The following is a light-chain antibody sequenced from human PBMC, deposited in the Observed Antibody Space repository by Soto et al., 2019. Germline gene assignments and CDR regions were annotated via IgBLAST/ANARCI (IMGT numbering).Light chain of an antibody. CDR3: QQSYSTPHT. CDR2: AAS. Sequence: DIQMTQSPSSLSASVGDRVTITCRASQSISSYLNWYQQKPGKAPKLLIYAASSLQSGVPSRFSGSGSGTDFTLTISSLXXXXXXXXYCQQSYSTPHTFGQGTK. CDR1: QSISSY. J-gene: IGKJ2*01. V-gene: IGKV1-39*01.